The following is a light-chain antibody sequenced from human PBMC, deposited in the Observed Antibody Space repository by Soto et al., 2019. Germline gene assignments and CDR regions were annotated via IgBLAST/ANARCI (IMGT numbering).Light chain of an antibody. CDR1: QSVSSSS. V-gene: IGKV3-20*01. CDR2: GAS. J-gene: IGKJ1*01. CDR3: QQYGSSPQT. Sequence: EIVLTQSPATLSLSPGERAALSCRASQSVSSSSLAWYQQKPGQAPRLLVYGASSRATGVPDRFSGSGSGTDFTLIISSLRPEDFALYFCQQYGSSPQTFGQGTKVESK.